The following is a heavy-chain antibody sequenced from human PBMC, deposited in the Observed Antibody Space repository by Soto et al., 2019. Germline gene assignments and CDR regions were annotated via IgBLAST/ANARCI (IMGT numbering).Heavy chain of an antibody. Sequence: QITLKESGPPLVKPTQTLTLTCTFSGFSLSTGGVGVAWIRQSPGKALEWLAVIYWDDDKRYSPSLKNRLTTXKXXSKNQVVFTMTNMDPVDTATYSCAHTPFFGDKLDYWGQGTLVTVSS. D-gene: IGHD2-21*01. CDR3: AHTPFFGDKLDY. CDR1: GFSLSTGGVG. CDR2: IYWDDDK. V-gene: IGHV2-5*02. J-gene: IGHJ4*02.